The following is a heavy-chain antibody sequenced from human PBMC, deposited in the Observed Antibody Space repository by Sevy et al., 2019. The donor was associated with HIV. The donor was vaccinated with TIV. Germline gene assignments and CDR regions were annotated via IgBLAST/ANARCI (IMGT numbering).Heavy chain of an antibody. CDR3: ARDGPTPGYYYYMDV. CDR2: IYYSGST. CDR1: GGSISSYY. J-gene: IGHJ6*03. V-gene: IGHV4-59*01. Sequence: SETLSLTCTVSGGSISSYYWSWIRQPPGKGLEWIGYIYYSGSTNYNPSLKSRVTISVDTSKNQFSLKLSSVTAADTAVYYCARDGPTPGYYYYMDVWGKGTTVTVSS.